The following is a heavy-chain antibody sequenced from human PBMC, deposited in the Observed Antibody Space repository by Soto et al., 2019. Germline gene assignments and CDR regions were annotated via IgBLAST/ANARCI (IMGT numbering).Heavy chain of an antibody. CDR2: ISSSSSTI. D-gene: IGHD4-17*01. Sequence: GGSLRLSCAASGFTFSSYSMNWVRQAPGKGLEWVSYISSSSSTIYYADSVKGRFTISRDNAKNSLYLQMNSLSAEDTAVYYCARDLVDYGDYGSAFDIWGQGTMVTVSS. CDR1: GFTFSSYS. V-gene: IGHV3-48*01. CDR3: ARDLVDYGDYGSAFDI. J-gene: IGHJ3*02.